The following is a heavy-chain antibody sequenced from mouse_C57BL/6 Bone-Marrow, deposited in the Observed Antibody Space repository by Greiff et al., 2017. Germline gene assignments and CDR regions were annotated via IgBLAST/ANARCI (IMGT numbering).Heavy chain of an antibody. V-gene: IGHV1-50*01. CDR1: GYTFTSYW. Sequence: VQLQQPGAELVKPGASVKLSCKASGYTFTSYWMQWVKQRPGQGLEWIGEIYPSDSYTNYNQKFKSKATLTVDTSSSTAYMQLSSLTSEDSAVYYCASWVYYYGSRSWYFDVWGTGTTVTGSS. J-gene: IGHJ1*03. D-gene: IGHD1-1*01. CDR2: IYPSDSYT. CDR3: ASWVYYYGSRSWYFDV.